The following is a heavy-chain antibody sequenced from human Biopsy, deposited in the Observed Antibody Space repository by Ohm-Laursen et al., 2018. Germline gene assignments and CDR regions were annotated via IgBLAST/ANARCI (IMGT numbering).Heavy chain of an antibody. Sequence: VSSVKVSCKASGYSFTGYYIHWVRQAPGQGLEWMGWITPNSGATKYAQKFQGRVTMSRDTSITTVYLELNTLRSDDTAGWYCARGGVVPTVTRFDPWGQGTQVTVSS. V-gene: IGHV1-2*02. CDR3: ARGGVVPTVTRFDP. D-gene: IGHD3-10*01. CDR1: GYSFTGYY. J-gene: IGHJ5*02. CDR2: ITPNSGAT.